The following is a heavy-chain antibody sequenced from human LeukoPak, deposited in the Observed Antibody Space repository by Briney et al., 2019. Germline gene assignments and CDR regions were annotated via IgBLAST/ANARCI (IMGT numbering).Heavy chain of an antibody. V-gene: IGHV1-2*02. CDR1: GYTFTGYY. CDR2: INPNSGGT. J-gene: IGHJ4*02. CDR3: AREATGALAELIRSAY. D-gene: IGHD3-10*01. Sequence: ASVKVSCKASGYTFTGYYMHWVRQAPGQGLEWMGWINPNSGGTNYAQKLQGRVTMTRDTSISTAYMELSRLRSDDTAVYYCAREATGALAELIRSAYWGEGSLVTVSS.